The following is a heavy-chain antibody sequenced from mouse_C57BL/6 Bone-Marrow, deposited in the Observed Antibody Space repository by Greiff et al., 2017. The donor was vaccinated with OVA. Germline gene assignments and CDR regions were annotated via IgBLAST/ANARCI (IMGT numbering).Heavy chain of an antibody. Sequence: QVQLQQSGAELARPGASVKLSCKASGYTFTSYGISWVKQRTGQGLEWIGEIYPRSGNTYYNEKFKGKATLTAVKSSSTAYMELRSLTSEDSAVYFCARWRVITTVVANSFDYWGQGTTLTVSS. CDR3: ARWRVITTVVANSFDY. CDR2: IYPRSGNT. D-gene: IGHD1-1*01. CDR1: GYTFTSYG. J-gene: IGHJ2*01. V-gene: IGHV1-81*01.